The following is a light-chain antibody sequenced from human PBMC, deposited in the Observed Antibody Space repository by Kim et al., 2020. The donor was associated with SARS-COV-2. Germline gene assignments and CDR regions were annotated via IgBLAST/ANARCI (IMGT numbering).Light chain of an antibody. V-gene: IGKV1-5*03. CDR3: QEYISCT. J-gene: IGKJ1*01. CDR2: KAS. Sequence: DIQMTQSPSTLSASVGDRVTITCRASQSISSWLAWYQQKPGKAPKVLIYKASSLESGVPSRFSGSGSGTEFTLTISSLQPDDFATYYCQEYISCTFVQGTKVDIK. CDR1: QSISSW.